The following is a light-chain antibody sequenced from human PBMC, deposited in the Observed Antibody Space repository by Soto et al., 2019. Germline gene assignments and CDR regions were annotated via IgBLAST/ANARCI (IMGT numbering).Light chain of an antibody. CDR3: AAWDDSLSGPV. V-gene: IGLV1-47*01. CDR2: RNN. CDR1: GSNIGSNY. Sequence: QSVLTQPPSASGTPGQRVTLSCSGSGSNIGSNYVYWYQQLPGTAPKLLIYRNNQRPSGVPDRFSGSKSGTSASLAIRGLRSEDGVDYYCAAWDDSLSGPVFGGGTQLTVL. J-gene: IGLJ2*01.